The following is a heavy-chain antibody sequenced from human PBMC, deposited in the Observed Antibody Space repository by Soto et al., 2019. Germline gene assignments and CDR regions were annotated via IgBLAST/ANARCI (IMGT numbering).Heavy chain of an antibody. V-gene: IGHV3-73*01. CDR2: IRSKANNYAT. J-gene: IGHJ4*02. D-gene: IGHD6-19*01. Sequence: EVQLVESGGGLVQPGGSLKLSCAASGLTFSGSAMHWVRQASGKELEWVGRIRSKANNYATAYAASVKGRFTISRDDSKNTAYLQMNSLKTEDTAVYYCTRPGYSSGWNDYWGQGTLVTVSS. CDR3: TRPGYSSGWNDY. CDR1: GLTFSGSA.